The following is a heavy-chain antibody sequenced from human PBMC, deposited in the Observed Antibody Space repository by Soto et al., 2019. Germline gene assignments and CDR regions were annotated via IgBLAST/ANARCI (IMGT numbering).Heavy chain of an antibody. CDR2: IIPIFGTA. CDR3: ARDNYESPIYYYYGMDV. J-gene: IGHJ6*02. V-gene: IGHV1-69*13. Sequence: GASVKVSCKASGGTFSSYAISWVRQAPGQGLEWMGGIIPIFGTANYAQKFQGRVTITADESTSTAYMELSSLRSEDTAVYYCARDNYESPIYYYYGMDVRGQGTTVPVSS. D-gene: IGHD3-22*01. CDR1: GGTFSSYA.